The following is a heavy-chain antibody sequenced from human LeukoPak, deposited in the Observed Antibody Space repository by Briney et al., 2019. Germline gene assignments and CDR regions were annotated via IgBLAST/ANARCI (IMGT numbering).Heavy chain of an antibody. D-gene: IGHD6-13*01. CDR2: ISYDGSNK. J-gene: IGHJ4*02. CDR1: GFTFSSYS. Sequence: GRSLRLSCAASGFTFSSYSMHWVRQAPGKGLEWVAVISYDGSNKYYADSVKGRFTISRDNSKNTLYLQMNSLRAEDTAVYYCARDRWPGISTTGTFFGYWGQGTLVTVSS. V-gene: IGHV3-30-3*01. CDR3: ARDRWPGISTTGTFFGY.